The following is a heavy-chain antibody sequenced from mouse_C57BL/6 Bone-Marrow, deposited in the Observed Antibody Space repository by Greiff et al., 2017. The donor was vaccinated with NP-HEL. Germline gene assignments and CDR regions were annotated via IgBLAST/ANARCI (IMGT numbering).Heavy chain of an antibody. CDR2: ISDGGSYT. V-gene: IGHV5-4*03. CDR3: ARWYLFDY. Sequence: EVKLVESGGGLVKPGGSLKLSCAASGFTFSSYAMSWVRQTPEKRLEWVATISDGGSYTYYPDNVKGRFPISRDNAKNNLYLQMSHLKSEDTAMYYCARWYLFDYWGQGTTLTVSA. CDR1: GFTFSSYA. D-gene: IGHD1-1*02. J-gene: IGHJ2*01.